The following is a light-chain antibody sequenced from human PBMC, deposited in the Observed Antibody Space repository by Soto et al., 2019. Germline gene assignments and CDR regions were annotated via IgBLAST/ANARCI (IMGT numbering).Light chain of an antibody. J-gene: IGLJ1*01. CDR3: SSYAGSNNYV. CDR2: EIT. Sequence: QSALTQPPSASGSPGQSVTISCTGTSSDIGGYNFVSWYQHHPDKAPKLMIYEITKRPSGVPARFSGSKSDNTASLTVSGPQAEDEADYYCSSYAGSNNYVFGTGTKLTVL. V-gene: IGLV2-8*01. CDR1: SSDIGGYNF.